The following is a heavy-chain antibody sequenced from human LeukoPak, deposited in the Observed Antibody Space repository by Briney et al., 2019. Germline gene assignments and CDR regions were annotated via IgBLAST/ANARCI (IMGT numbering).Heavy chain of an antibody. CDR3: AIETSGVVIGHLYYYYYMDV. CDR2: INASRFYM. D-gene: IGHD3-3*01. CDR1: GFTFSSYE. Sequence: PGGSLRLSCAASGFTFSSYELNWVRQAPGKGLEGVSSINASRFYMYYADSLRGRFTIYRDNAKKSLYLQMNSLRAEDPAVYYCAIETSGVVIGHLYYYYYMDVWDKGTTVTVSS. J-gene: IGHJ6*03. V-gene: IGHV3-21*01.